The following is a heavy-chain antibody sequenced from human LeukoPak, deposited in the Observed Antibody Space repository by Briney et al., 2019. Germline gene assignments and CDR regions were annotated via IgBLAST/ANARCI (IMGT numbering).Heavy chain of an antibody. V-gene: IGHV3-23*01. CDR2: ISLSTDGT. Sequence: GGSLRLSCAASGFTFSSYDMSWVRQAPGKGLEWVSSISLSTDGTTHADSVKGRFTISTDNAKKTIYLQMDSLRVEDTAIYYCAKALTRWAFDIWGQGTMVTVSS. J-gene: IGHJ3*02. D-gene: IGHD3-16*01. CDR3: AKALTRWAFDI. CDR1: GFTFSSYD.